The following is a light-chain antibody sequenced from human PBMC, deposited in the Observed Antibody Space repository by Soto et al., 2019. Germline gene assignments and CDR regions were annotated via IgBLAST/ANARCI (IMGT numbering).Light chain of an antibody. J-gene: IGKJ1*01. Sequence: EVVLTQSPATLSLSPGERATLSCRASQSVSSYLAWYQQKPGQAPRLLIYDASNRATGIPARFSGSGSGTDFTLTISSLEPEDFAVYYCQQRSHWPPWTFGQGT. CDR2: DAS. CDR3: QQRSHWPPWT. V-gene: IGKV3-11*01. CDR1: QSVSSY.